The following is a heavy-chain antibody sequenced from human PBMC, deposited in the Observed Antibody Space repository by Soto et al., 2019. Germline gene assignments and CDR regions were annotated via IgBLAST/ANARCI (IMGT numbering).Heavy chain of an antibody. CDR3: AKDTGGGYYGSGSYYKLFDY. CDR1: GFTFDDYA. Sequence: GGSLRLSCAASGFTFDDYAMHWVRQAPGKGLEWVSGISWNSGSIGYADSVKGRFTISRDNAKNSLYLQMNSLRAEDTALYYCAKDTGGGYYGSGSYYKLFDYWGQGTLVTVSS. D-gene: IGHD3-10*01. CDR2: ISWNSGSI. V-gene: IGHV3-9*01. J-gene: IGHJ4*02.